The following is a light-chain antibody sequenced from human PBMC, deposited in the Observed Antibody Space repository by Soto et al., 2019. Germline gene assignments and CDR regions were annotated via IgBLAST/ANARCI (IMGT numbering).Light chain of an antibody. Sequence: QSVLAHPASVSGSPGQSITISCTGTSSDVGAYNFVSWYQHYPDKAPKVVIYDVANRPSGVSYRFSASKSGNTASLTISGLQAEDEADYYCMSFTSSNTYVFGTGTKVTVL. J-gene: IGLJ1*01. V-gene: IGLV2-14*03. CDR2: DVA. CDR3: MSFTSSNTYV. CDR1: SSDVGAYNF.